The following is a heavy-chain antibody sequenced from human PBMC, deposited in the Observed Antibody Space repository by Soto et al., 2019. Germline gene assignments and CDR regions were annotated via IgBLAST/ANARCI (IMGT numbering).Heavy chain of an antibody. CDR2: IMPIFRTP. Sequence: QVQLDQSGAEVKKPGSSVKLSCKASGGTFSNSAISWVRQAPGQGLEWMGGIMPIFRTPDYAQKFQARVTITGDESTSTAYMELSGLKPDVTAVYYWARDKVRLQLGGNYYYILDVWGQGTTVNVSS. D-gene: IGHD2-15*01. CDR3: ARDKVRLQLGGNYYYILDV. CDR1: GGTFSNSA. J-gene: IGHJ6*02. V-gene: IGHV1-69*12.